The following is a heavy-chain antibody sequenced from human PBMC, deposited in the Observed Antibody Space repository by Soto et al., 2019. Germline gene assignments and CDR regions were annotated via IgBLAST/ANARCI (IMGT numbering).Heavy chain of an antibody. Sequence: QVQLQESGPGLVKPSETLSLTCTVSGGSVSSGSYYWSWIRQPPGKGLEWIGYIYYSGSTNYNPSLKSRVTISVDTSKNQFPLKLSSVTAADTAVYYCARGVGYAAEQDYGMDVWGQGTTVTVSS. CDR1: GGSVSSGSYY. D-gene: IGHD6-13*01. CDR3: ARGVGYAAEQDYGMDV. CDR2: IYYSGST. J-gene: IGHJ6*02. V-gene: IGHV4-61*01.